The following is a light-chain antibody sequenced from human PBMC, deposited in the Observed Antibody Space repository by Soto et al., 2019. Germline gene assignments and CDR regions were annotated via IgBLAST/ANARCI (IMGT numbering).Light chain of an antibody. Sequence: DIQMTQSPSTLSASVGDRVTITCRASQSISSWLAWYQQKPGKAPKLLIYKASSLESGVPSRFSGSGSGTEFTVTISSLQPDDFETYYCQQYNSFPFNFAQGTKVDI. J-gene: IGKJ3*01. CDR3: QQYNSFPFN. CDR1: QSISSW. V-gene: IGKV1-5*03. CDR2: KAS.